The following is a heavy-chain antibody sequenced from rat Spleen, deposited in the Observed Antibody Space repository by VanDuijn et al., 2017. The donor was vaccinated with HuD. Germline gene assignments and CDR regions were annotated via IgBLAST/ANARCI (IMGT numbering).Heavy chain of an antibody. CDR3: ATHGGHNYNWNFDF. V-gene: IGHV5-27*01. CDR2: ISGGGGST. J-gene: IGHJ1*01. Sequence: EVQLVESGGGLVQPGRSLKLSCAASGFTFSNYYMAWVRQAPTKGLEWVAYISGGGGSTYYRDSVKGRFTISRDNTKNTLYLQMDRLRSEDTATYYCATHGGHNYNWNFDFWGPGTTVTVSS. CDR1: GFTFSNYY. D-gene: IGHD1-5*01.